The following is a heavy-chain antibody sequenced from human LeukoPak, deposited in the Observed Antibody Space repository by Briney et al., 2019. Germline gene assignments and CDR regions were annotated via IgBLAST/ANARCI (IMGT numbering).Heavy chain of an antibody. CDR2: INPYNGNT. D-gene: IGHD3-22*01. V-gene: IGHV1-18*01. CDR3: ARDGPYESSGFYFVD. J-gene: IGHJ4*02. Sequence: ASVKVSCKASGYTFTSHGINWVRQAPGQGLEWMGWINPYNGNTNYAQKFQGRVSMTTDTSTRTAYMEVRSLRSDDTAVYYCARDGPYESSGFYFVDWGQGTLVTVSS. CDR1: GYTFTSHG.